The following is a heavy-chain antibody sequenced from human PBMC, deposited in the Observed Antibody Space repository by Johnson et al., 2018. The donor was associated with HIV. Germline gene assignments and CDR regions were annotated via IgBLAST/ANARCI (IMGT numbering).Heavy chain of an antibody. CDR1: GFTFSSFG. D-gene: IGHD3-16*01. Sequence: QVQLVESGGGVVQPGRSLRLSCAASGFTFSSFGMHWVRQAPGMGLEWVAVIWYDESNRYYADSVKGRFTISRDNSRNTLYLQMNSLRVEDTAVYYCARVGVSWGQGTMVTVSS. V-gene: IGHV3-33*01. CDR2: IWYDESNR. CDR3: ARVGVS. J-gene: IGHJ3*01.